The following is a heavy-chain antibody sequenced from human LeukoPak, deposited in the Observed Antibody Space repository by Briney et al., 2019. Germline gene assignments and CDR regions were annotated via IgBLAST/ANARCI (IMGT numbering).Heavy chain of an antibody. J-gene: IGHJ6*02. CDR2: INPNSGGT. CDR3: AHLGNYYDSSGYDGPGTRQDV. Sequence: ASVKVSCKASGYTFTGYYMHWVRQAPGQGLEWMGWINPNSGGTNYAQKFQGRVTMTRDTSISTAYMELSRLRSDDTAVYYCAHLGNYYDSSGYDGPGTRQDVWGQGTTVTVSS. D-gene: IGHD3-22*01. V-gene: IGHV1-2*02. CDR1: GYTFTGYY.